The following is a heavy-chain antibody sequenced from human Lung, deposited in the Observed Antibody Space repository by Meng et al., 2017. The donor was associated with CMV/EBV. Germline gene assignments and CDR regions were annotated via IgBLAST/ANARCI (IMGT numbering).Heavy chain of an antibody. D-gene: IGHD6-19*01. CDR3: TTDKYSSGWFYNY. V-gene: IGHV3-15*01. CDR1: GFTFSNAW. Sequence: EVQLVESGGGFVKPGGSLRLSCAASGFTFSNAWMSWVRQAPGKGLEWVGRIKSKTDGGTTDYAAPVKGRFTISRDDSKNTLYLQMNSLKTEDTAVYYCTTDKYSSGWFYNYWGQGTLVTASS. J-gene: IGHJ4*02. CDR2: IKSKTDGGTT.